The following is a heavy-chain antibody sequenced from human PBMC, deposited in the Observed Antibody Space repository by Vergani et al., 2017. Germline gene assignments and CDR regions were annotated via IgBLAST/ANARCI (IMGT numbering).Heavy chain of an antibody. D-gene: IGHD2-2*01. CDR2: INPNSGGT. CDR3: ARARYQLLWVPLFDY. CDR1: GGTFSSYA. Sequence: QVQLVQSGAEVKKPGSSVKVSCKASGGTFSSYAISWVRQAPGQGLEWMGWINPNSGGTNYAQKFQGRVTMTRDTSISTAYMELSRLRSDDTAVYYCARARYQLLWVPLFDYWGQGTLATVSS. J-gene: IGHJ4*02. V-gene: IGHV1-2*02.